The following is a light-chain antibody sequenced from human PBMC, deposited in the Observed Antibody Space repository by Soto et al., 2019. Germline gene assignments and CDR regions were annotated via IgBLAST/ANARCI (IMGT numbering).Light chain of an antibody. CDR3: CSYAGSSTFYV. CDR2: EGS. Sequence: QSVLTQPASVSGSPGQSITISCTATSSDVGSYNLVSWYQQHPGKAPKLMIYEGSKRPSGVSNRFSGSKSGNTASLTISGLQAEDEADYYCCSYAGSSTFYVFGTGTKVTVL. J-gene: IGLJ1*01. CDR1: SSDVGSYNL. V-gene: IGLV2-23*01.